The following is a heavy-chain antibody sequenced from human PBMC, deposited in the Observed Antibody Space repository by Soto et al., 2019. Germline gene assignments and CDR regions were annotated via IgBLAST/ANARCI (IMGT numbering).Heavy chain of an antibody. Sequence: EVQLVESGGGLVQPGGSLRLSCAASGFTFSSYDMHWVRQATGKGLEWVSAIGTAGDTYYPGSVKGRFTISRENAKNSLYLQMNSLRAGDTAVYYCARGRTGYSSGWYSCAFDIWGQGTMVTVSS. CDR2: IGTAGDT. CDR3: ARGRTGYSSGWYSCAFDI. D-gene: IGHD6-19*01. J-gene: IGHJ3*02. CDR1: GFTFSSYD. V-gene: IGHV3-13*01.